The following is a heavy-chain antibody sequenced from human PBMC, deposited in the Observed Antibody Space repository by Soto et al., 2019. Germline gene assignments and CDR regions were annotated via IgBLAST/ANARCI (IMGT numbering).Heavy chain of an antibody. V-gene: IGHV3-23*01. CDR1: GLTVSSHA. CDR2: ITADGGT. D-gene: IGHD6-13*01. J-gene: IGHJ6*02. CDR3: ARDIAAAGTSYYYYGMDV. Sequence: GGSLRLSCEGSGLTVSSHAMTWIRQAPGKGPEWVSTITADGGTYYADSVKGRFTISRDNSKNTLYLQMNSLRAEDTAVYYCARDIAAAGTSYYYYGMDVWGQGTTVTVSS.